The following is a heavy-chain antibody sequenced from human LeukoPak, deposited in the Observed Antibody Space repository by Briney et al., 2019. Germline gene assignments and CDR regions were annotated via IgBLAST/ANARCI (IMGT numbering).Heavy chain of an antibody. V-gene: IGHV4-39*07. CDR3: ARDNSYMDV. Sequence: SETLSLTCTVSGGSISSSYYWGWIRQPPGKGLEWIGSIYYSGSTYYNPSLKSRVTISVDTSKNQFSLKLSSVTAAGTAVYYCARDNSYMDVWGKGTTVTVSS. D-gene: IGHD4-11*01. CDR2: IYYSGST. J-gene: IGHJ6*03. CDR1: GGSISSSYY.